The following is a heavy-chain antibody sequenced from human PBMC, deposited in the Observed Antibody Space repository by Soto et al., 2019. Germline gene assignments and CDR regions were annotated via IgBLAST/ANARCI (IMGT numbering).Heavy chain of an antibody. D-gene: IGHD2-21*01. J-gene: IGHJ4*02. V-gene: IGHV3-30*19. Sequence: QVQLVESGGGVVQPGTSLRLSCVGSGFTFRSYVIHWVRQAPGKGLEWVALTSYDGSNKYYDDSVKGRFTISRDNSRNSVYLLMDNLRLEDTALYYCARCVTWWGLYVWCQGTLVSVSS. CDR3: ARCVTWWGLYV. CDR1: GFTFRSYV. CDR2: TSYDGSNK.